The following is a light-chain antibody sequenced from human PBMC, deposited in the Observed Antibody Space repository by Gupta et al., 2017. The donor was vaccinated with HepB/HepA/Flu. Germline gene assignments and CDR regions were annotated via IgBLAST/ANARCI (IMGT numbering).Light chain of an antibody. CDR3: SSYTSSSAPGVV. CDR2: DVS. Sequence: QSALTQPATVSGSPGQSTTISCTGTSSDVGGYSYVSWYQQHPGKAPKLMIYDVSNRPSGVSNRFSGSKSGNTASLTISGLQAEDEADYYCSSYTSSSAPGVVFGGGTELTVL. CDR1: SSDVGGYSY. V-gene: IGLV2-14*01. J-gene: IGLJ2*01.